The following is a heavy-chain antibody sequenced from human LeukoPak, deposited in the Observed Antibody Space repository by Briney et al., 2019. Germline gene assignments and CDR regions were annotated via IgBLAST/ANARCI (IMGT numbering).Heavy chain of an antibody. V-gene: IGHV4-4*07. CDR3: ARDLAYSSSSGWFDP. CDR2: IYTSGST. Sequence: SETLSLNCTLSSGSITTYYWSWIRQPPGKGLEWIGRIYTSGSTNYNPSLKSRVTMSVDTSKNQFSLKLSSVTAADTAVYYCARDLAYSSSSGWFDPWGQGTLVTVSS. CDR1: SGSITTYY. J-gene: IGHJ5*02. D-gene: IGHD6-6*01.